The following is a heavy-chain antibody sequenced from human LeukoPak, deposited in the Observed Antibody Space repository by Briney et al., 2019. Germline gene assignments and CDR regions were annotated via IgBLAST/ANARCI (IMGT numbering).Heavy chain of an antibody. CDR2: ISAYNGNT. D-gene: IGHD6-13*01. V-gene: IGHV1-18*01. CDR1: GYTFTSYG. Sequence: GASVKVSCKASGYTFTSYGISWVRQAPGQGLEWMGWISAYNGNTNYAQKLQGRVTMTTDTSTSTAYMELRSLRSGDTAWYYFXRDRSWQQAIDYWGQGTLVTVSS. CDR3: XRDRSWQQAIDY. J-gene: IGHJ4*02.